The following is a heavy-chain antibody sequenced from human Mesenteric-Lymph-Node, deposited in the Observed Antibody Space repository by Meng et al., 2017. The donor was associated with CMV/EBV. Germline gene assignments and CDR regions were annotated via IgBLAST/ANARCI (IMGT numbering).Heavy chain of an antibody. V-gene: IGHV4-34*01. J-gene: IGHJ4*02. Sequence: QVQLHQWGAGLLKPSETPSVTSAVYGGSFSGYYWNWIRQSPEKGLEWIGEINHSGSTTYNPSFTSRIIISVDTSTNQISLNMSSVTAADTAVYYCARGSSYDILTGYFDYWGQGALVTVSS. CDR2: INHSGST. D-gene: IGHD3-9*01. CDR3: ARGSSYDILTGYFDY. CDR1: GGSFSGYY.